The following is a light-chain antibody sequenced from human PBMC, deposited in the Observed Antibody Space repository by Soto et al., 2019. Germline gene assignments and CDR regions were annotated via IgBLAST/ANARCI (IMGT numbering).Light chain of an antibody. CDR1: QSVRSN. Sequence: EIVMTQSPVTPSVSPGERATLSCRASQSVRSNLAWYQQKPGQAPSLLIYGAFTRATGIPTRFSGTGSGTEFTLTISSLQSEDFALYYCQQYNDWPLTVGQGTKVDIK. V-gene: IGKV3-15*01. J-gene: IGKJ1*01. CDR2: GAF. CDR3: QQYNDWPLT.